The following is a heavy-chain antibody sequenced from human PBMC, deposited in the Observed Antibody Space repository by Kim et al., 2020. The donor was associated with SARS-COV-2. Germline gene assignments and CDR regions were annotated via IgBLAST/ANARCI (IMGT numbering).Heavy chain of an antibody. CDR1: GGSISSSSYY. Sequence: SETLSLTCTVSGGSISSSSYYWGWIRQPPGKGLEWIGSIYYSGSTYYNPSLKSRVTISVDTSKNQFSLKLSSVTAADTAVYYCARRYYDFWSGYYRNWIDPWGQGTLVTVSS. D-gene: IGHD3-3*01. CDR3: ARRYYDFWSGYYRNWIDP. V-gene: IGHV4-39*01. CDR2: IYYSGST. J-gene: IGHJ5*02.